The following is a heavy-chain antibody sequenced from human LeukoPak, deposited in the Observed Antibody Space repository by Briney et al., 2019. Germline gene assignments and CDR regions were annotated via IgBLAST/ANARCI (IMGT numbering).Heavy chain of an antibody. D-gene: IGHD5-18*01. CDR3: ARVGGYRYGPPQGWFAP. Sequence: PSETLSLTCTVSGGSISSYYWSWIRQPPGKGLEWIGYIYCSGSTNYNPALKSRVTISVDTSQHQFSLKLSPATAADTALYYRARVGGYRYGPPQGWFAPRRQRTLFTVPS. J-gene: IGHJ5*02. CDR1: GGSISSYY. CDR2: IYCSGST. V-gene: IGHV4-59*01.